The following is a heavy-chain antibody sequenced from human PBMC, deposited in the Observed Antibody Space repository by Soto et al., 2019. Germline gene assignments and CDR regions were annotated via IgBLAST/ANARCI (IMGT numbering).Heavy chain of an antibody. J-gene: IGHJ4*02. CDR2: FDPEDGET. CDR3: AAGVTRCLHSPFDY. Sequence: QVQLLQSGAEVKKPGASVKVSCKVSGHTLTELSMHWVRQAPGRGLEWMGGFDPEDGETIFAQKFQGRVTMTEDTSTDSSYMELTSLRSEDTAVYYCAAGVTRCLHSPFDYWGQGTLVTISS. V-gene: IGHV1-24*01. D-gene: IGHD1-1*01. CDR1: GHTLTELS.